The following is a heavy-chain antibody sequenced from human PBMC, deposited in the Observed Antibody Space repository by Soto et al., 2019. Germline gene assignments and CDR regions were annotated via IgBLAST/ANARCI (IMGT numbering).Heavy chain of an antibody. CDR2: ISSSSSYM. CDR1: GFTFSNSG. V-gene: IGHV3-21*01. CDR3: ARDCSSTSCYGGHFDY. D-gene: IGHD2-2*01. Sequence: EVQLVESGGGLVKPGGSLRLSCAASGFTFSNSGMNWVRQAPGKGLEWVSSISSSSSYMYYADSVKGRFTISRDNAKNSLYLQMNSLRAEDTAVYYRARDCSSTSCYGGHFDYWGQGTLVTVSS. J-gene: IGHJ4*02.